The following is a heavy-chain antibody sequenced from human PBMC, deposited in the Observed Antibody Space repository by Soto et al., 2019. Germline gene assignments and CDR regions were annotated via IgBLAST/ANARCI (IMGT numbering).Heavy chain of an antibody. V-gene: IGHV4-31*03. CDR2: IHYTGGN. CDR1: GDSLSSGGHF. Sequence: QVQLQESGPGLVKPSQTLSLTCTVSGDSLSSGGHFWNWIRHSPGKALEWIAYIHYTGGNYYNPSLKSRIGLSIDASKNQFSLELRSVTATDTAIYFCARDVSGLRHFDYWGRGTLVTVSS. D-gene: IGHD5-12*01. J-gene: IGHJ4*02. CDR3: ARDVSGLRHFDY.